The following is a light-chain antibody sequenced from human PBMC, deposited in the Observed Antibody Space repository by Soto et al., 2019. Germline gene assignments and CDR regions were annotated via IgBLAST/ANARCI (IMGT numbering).Light chain of an antibody. V-gene: IGLV2-14*01. Sequence: QSALTQPASVSGSPGQSITISCTGTSSDVGGYNYVSWYQQHPGKAPKLMIYDVSNRPSGVSNRFSGSKSGNTASLTISGLQAADEAAYYCSSYSSSSTLVFGGGTKLTVL. CDR3: SSYSSSSTLV. CDR2: DVS. CDR1: SSDVGGYNY. J-gene: IGLJ2*01.